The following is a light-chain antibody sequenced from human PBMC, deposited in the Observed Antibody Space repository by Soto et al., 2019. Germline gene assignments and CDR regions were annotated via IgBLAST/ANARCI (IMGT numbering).Light chain of an antibody. CDR2: WAS. J-gene: IGKJ2*01. Sequence: DIVMTQSPDSLAVSLGERATINCKSSQSVLYSSNNKNYLAWYQQKPGQPPQLLIYWASTRESGVPDRFSGSGSGTDFTLTISSLQAEDVAVYFCQQFYRTPHTFGQGTKLEIK. V-gene: IGKV4-1*01. CDR1: QSVLYSSNNKNY. CDR3: QQFYRTPHT.